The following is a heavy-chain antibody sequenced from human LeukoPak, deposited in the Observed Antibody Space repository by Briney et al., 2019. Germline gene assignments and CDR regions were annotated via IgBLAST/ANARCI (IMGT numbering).Heavy chain of an antibody. D-gene: IGHD3-3*01. Sequence: SETLSLTCSVSGGPISSYYWSWIRQPPGKGLEWIGYIYYGGSTNSNPSLKSRVTISADTSKNQFSLKLSSVTAADTAVYYCAKYDFWSGYYDYWGQGTLVTVSS. CDR1: GGPISSYY. CDR3: AKYDFWSGYYDY. CDR2: IYYGGST. V-gene: IGHV4-59*08. J-gene: IGHJ4*02.